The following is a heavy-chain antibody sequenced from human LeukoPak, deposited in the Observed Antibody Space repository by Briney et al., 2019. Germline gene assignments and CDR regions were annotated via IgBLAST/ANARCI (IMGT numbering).Heavy chain of an antibody. CDR3: ARDGNYYYDSSGFRGPLFDY. J-gene: IGHJ4*02. Sequence: GGSLRLSCAASGFTFSSYWMSWVRQAPGKGLEWVAVIWYGGSNKYYADSVKGRFTISRDNSKNTLYLQMNSLRAEDTAVYYCARDGNYYYDSSGFRGPLFDYWGQGTLVTVSS. V-gene: IGHV3-33*08. CDR2: IWYGGSNK. CDR1: GFTFSSYW. D-gene: IGHD3-22*01.